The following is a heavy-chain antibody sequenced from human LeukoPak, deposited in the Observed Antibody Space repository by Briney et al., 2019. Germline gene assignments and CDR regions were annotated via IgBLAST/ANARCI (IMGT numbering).Heavy chain of an antibody. J-gene: IGHJ5*02. D-gene: IGHD6-13*01. CDR3: ARGGIAAAGTWWFDP. Sequence: ASVKVSCKASGGTFSSYAISWVRQAPGQGLEWMGRIIPILGIANYAQKFQGRVTITADKSTSTAYMELSSLRSEDTAVYYCARGGIAAAGTWWFDPWGQGTLVTVSS. CDR1: GGTFSSYA. CDR2: IIPILGIA. V-gene: IGHV1-69*04.